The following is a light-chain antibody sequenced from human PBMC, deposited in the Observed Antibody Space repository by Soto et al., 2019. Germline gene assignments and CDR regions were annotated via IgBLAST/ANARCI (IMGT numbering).Light chain of an antibody. Sequence: EIVMTQSPATLSVSPGERATLSCRASQSVSSNLAWYQQKPGQAPRLLISGASTTSTGIPARFSGSGSGTEFTLTISSLQSEDFAVYYCQQYNSWPPWTFGQGTKVEIK. CDR2: GAS. CDR1: QSVSSN. V-gene: IGKV3-15*01. J-gene: IGKJ1*01. CDR3: QQYNSWPPWT.